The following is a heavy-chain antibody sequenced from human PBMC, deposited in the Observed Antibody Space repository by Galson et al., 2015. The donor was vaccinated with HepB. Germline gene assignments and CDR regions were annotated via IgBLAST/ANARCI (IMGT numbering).Heavy chain of an antibody. Sequence: QSGAEVKKPGESLKMSCKGSGYSFTNSWIGWVRQVPGKGLEWMAIIYPGDSDTRYSPSFQGQVTISADKSISTAYLQRSSLRASDTAMYYCARGRGDCISTSCYEFDYWGQGTLVTVSS. CDR1: GYSFTNSW. D-gene: IGHD2-2*01. CDR3: ARGRGDCISTSCYEFDY. V-gene: IGHV5-51*01. CDR2: IYPGDSDT. J-gene: IGHJ4*02.